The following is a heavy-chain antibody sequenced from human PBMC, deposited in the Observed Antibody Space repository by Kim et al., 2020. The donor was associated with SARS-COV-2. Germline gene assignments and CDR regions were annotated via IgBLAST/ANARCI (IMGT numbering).Heavy chain of an antibody. V-gene: IGHV3-21*01. Sequence: GGSLRLSCAASGFTFSSYSMNWVRQAPGKGLEWVSSISSSSSHIYYADSVKGRFTISRDNAKNSLYLQMNSLRAEDTAVYYCARDPSRSRYGSGSYLFDIWGQGTMVTVSS. D-gene: IGHD3-10*01. CDR2: ISSSSSHI. J-gene: IGHJ3*02. CDR1: GFTFSSYS. CDR3: ARDPSRSRYGSGSYLFDI.